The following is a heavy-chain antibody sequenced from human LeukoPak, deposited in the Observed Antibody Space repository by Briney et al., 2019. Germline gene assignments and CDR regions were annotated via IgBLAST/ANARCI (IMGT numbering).Heavy chain of an antibody. CDR3: ARGAHYYDSSGYFDY. CDR1: GFTFSSYS. D-gene: IGHD3-22*01. V-gene: IGHV3-21*01. CDR2: ISSSSSYI. Sequence: PGGSLRLSCAASGFTFSSYSMNWVRQPPGKGLEWVSSISSSSSYIYYADSVKGRFTISRDNAKNSLYLQMNSLRAEDTAVYYCARGAHYYDSSGYFDYWGQGTLVTVSS. J-gene: IGHJ4*02.